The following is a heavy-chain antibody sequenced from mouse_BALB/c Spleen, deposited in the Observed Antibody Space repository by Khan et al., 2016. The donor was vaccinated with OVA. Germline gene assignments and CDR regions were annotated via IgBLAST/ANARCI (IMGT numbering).Heavy chain of an antibody. CDR3: GKNRNGYFDY. CDR1: GFSLTNYG. D-gene: IGHD1-1*02. CDR2: IWSGGIT. Sequence: QVQLKQSGPGLVQPSQSLSITCTVTGFSLTNYGVHWVRQSPGKGLEWLGVIWSGGITDYNETFISRLSISKDISKSQVFFKMNSLQANDTAIYYCGKNRNGYFDYWGQGTTLTVSS. J-gene: IGHJ2*01. V-gene: IGHV2-2*02.